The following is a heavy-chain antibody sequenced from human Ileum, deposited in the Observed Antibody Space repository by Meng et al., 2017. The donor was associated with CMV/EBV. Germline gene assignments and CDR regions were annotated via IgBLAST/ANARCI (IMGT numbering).Heavy chain of an antibody. Sequence: VQRQESDPGLVKPSETLSLTCSASGGSISSYYWSWIRQPPGKGPEWIGYIYYSGSTLYNPSLKSPVTISLDKSKNQFSLRLRSVTAADTAVYFCAREGGGWYFDSWGQGTLVTVSS. J-gene: IGHJ4*02. D-gene: IGHD6-19*01. CDR3: AREGGGWYFDS. V-gene: IGHV4-30-4*01. CDR1: GGSISSYY. CDR2: IYYSGST.